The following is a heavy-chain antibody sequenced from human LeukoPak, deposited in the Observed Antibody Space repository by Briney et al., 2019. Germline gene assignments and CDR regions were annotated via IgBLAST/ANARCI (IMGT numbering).Heavy chain of an antibody. CDR1: GGSITSYY. D-gene: IGHD6-19*01. CDR3: ARGPNRYSSGWYYFDY. Sequence: SETLSLTCTVSGGSITSYYWSWIRQPPGKGLEWIGYIYYSGSTNYNPSLKSRVSISVDTSNNQFSLRLNSVTAADTAVYYCARGPNRYSSGWYYFDYWGQGAQVTVSS. CDR2: IYYSGST. J-gene: IGHJ4*02. V-gene: IGHV4-59*01.